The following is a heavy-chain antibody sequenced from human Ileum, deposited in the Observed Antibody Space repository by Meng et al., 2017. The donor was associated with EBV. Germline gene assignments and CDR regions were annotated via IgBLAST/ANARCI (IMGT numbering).Heavy chain of an antibody. D-gene: IGHD3-10*01. V-gene: IGHV1-18*01. CDR1: GYIFSVHA. CDR2: ISTYNGDT. CDR3: ARDPSNSAGRRTYFDY. Sequence: QVRLVQSGAEVKKPGASVKVSCKTSGYIFSVHAISWLRQAPGQGLEWMGWISTYNGDTNYEQKLQDRVTITTDTSTSTAYMELRSLRSDDTAMYYCARDPSNSAGRRTYFDYWGQGTLVTVSS. J-gene: IGHJ4*02.